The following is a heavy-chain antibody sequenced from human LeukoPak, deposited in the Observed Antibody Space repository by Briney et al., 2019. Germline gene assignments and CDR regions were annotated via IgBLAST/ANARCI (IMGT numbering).Heavy chain of an antibody. CDR3: ARASSDYSPGVYYFDY. J-gene: IGHJ4*02. Sequence: SETLSLTCAVYGGSFSGYYWSWIRQPPGKGLEWIGEINHSGSTNYNPSLKSRVTISVDKSKNQFSLKLSSVTAADTAVYYCARASSDYSPGVYYFDYWGQGTLVTVSS. CDR2: INHSGST. CDR1: GGSFSGYY. D-gene: IGHD6-19*01. V-gene: IGHV4-34*01.